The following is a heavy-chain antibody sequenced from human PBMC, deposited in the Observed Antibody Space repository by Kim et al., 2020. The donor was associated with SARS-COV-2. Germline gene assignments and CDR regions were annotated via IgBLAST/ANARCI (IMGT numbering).Heavy chain of an antibody. CDR1: GYTFTGYY. V-gene: IGHV1-2*06. CDR2: INPNSGGT. Sequence: ASVKVSCKASGYTFTGYYMHWVRQAPGQGLEWMGRINPNSGGTNYAQKFQGRVTMTRDTSISTAYMELSRLRSDDTAVYYCAREAYSSGWRNYYYGMDVWGQGTTVTVSS. J-gene: IGHJ6*02. D-gene: IGHD6-19*01. CDR3: AREAYSSGWRNYYYGMDV.